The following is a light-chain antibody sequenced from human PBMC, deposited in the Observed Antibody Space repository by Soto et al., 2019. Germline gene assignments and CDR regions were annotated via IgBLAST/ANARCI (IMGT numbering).Light chain of an antibody. Sequence: QSVLAQPASVSGSPGQSISVSCTGTSRDGGGYNYVSWYQQHAGKAPKLMIYEVTNRPSGVSNRFSGSKSGNTASLTISGLQAEDEADYYCSSYTSSTFYVFGTGTKVTVL. CDR2: EVT. CDR1: SRDGGGYNY. CDR3: SSYTSSTFYV. V-gene: IGLV2-14*01. J-gene: IGLJ1*01.